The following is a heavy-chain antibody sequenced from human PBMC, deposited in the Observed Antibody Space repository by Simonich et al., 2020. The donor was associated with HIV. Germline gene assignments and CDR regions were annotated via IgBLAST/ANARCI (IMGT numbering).Heavy chain of an antibody. CDR1: GFPFDGDG. V-gene: IGHV3-7*01. CDR2: IKQNGSEK. Sequence: EVQLGESGGGLVKPGGSLRLSCAAAGFPFDGDGMRWVSQAPGRGLEWVANIKQNGSEKYYVDSVKGRFTISRDNAKNSLYLQMNSLRAEDTAVYYCARDLGSGWYGIDYWGQGTLVTVSS. J-gene: IGHJ4*02. CDR3: ARDLGSGWYGIDY. D-gene: IGHD6-19*01.